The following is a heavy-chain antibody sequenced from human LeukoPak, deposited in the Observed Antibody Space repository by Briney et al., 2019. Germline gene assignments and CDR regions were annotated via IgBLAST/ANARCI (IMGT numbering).Heavy chain of an antibody. CDR2: MNPNSGNT. J-gene: IGHJ4*02. Sequence: ASVNVSCKASGYTFTSYDINWVRQATGQGLEWMGWMNPNSGNTGYAQKFQGRVTMTRNTSISTAYMELSSLRSEDTAVYYCARGGGYYTPGGYYFDYWGQGTLVTVSS. CDR3: ARGGGYYTPGGYYFDY. CDR1: GYTFTSYD. D-gene: IGHD3-3*01. V-gene: IGHV1-8*01.